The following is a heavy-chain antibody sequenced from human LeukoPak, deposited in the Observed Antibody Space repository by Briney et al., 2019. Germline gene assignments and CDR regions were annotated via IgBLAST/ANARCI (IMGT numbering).Heavy chain of an antibody. J-gene: IGHJ1*01. CDR3: AKDDDWGRFKD. Sequence: GGTLRLSCAASGFTFRSHGMNWVRQAPGKGLEWVSGISPSGGITYYTDSVRGRFTISRDNSKNTVSLQMNSLRGEDTAVYYCAKDDDWGRFKDWGQGTLVTVSS. V-gene: IGHV3-23*01. D-gene: IGHD3-16*01. CDR2: ISPSGGIT. CDR1: GFTFRSHG.